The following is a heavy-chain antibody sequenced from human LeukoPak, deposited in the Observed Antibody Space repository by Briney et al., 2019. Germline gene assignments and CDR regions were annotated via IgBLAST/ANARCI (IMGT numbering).Heavy chain of an antibody. Sequence: PGGSLRLSCAASGFTFTSYWMSWVRQAPGKGLEWVSVIYSGGSTYYADSVKGRFTISRDNSKNTLYLQMNSLRAEDTAVYYCARVSLYGDYLDYWGQGTLVTVSS. J-gene: IGHJ4*02. D-gene: IGHD4-17*01. CDR2: IYSGGST. CDR3: ARVSLYGDYLDY. CDR1: GFTFTSYW. V-gene: IGHV3-66*01.